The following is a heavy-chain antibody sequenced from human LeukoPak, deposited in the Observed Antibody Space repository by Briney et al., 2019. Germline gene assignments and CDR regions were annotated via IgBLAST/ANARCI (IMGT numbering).Heavy chain of an antibody. D-gene: IGHD4-17*01. V-gene: IGHV1-2*02. CDR3: ARVEDDHGDYYYGMDV. J-gene: IGHJ6*02. Sequence: ASVKVSCKASGYTFTGYYMHWARQAPGQGLEWMGWINPNSGGTNYAQKFQGRVTMTRDTSISTAYMELSRLRSDDTAVYYCARVEDDHGDYYYGMDVWGQGTTVTVSS. CDR1: GYTFTGYY. CDR2: INPNSGGT.